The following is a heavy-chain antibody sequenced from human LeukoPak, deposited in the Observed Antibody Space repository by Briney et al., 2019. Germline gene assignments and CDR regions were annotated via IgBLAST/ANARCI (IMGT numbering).Heavy chain of an antibody. J-gene: IGHJ6*02. Sequence: GASVKVSCKASGGTFISYAISWVRQAPGQGLEWMGGIILIFGTANYAQKFQGRVTITADESTSTAYMELSSLRSEDTAVYYCARVRVEEPAATETSYYYYGMDVWGQGTTVTVSS. V-gene: IGHV1-69*01. CDR2: IILIFGTA. CDR3: ARVRVEEPAATETSYYYYGMDV. D-gene: IGHD2-2*01. CDR1: GGTFISYA.